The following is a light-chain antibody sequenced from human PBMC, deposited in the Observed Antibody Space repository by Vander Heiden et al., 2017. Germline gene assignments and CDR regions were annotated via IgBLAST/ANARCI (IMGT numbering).Light chain of an antibody. CDR3: QQLST. J-gene: IGKJ5*01. CDR2: AAS. V-gene: IGKV3-11*01. CDR1: RSVSGS. Sequence: DILLTQSPATLSLSPGERATLSCRASRSVSGSLAGDQQKPGQAPRLLIYAASNRASGIQDRFSGSGSGTDFTLTISSLEPDDFAGYDGQQLSTFGQGTRLEIK.